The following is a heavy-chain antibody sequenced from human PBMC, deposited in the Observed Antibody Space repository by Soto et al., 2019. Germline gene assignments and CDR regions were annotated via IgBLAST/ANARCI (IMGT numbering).Heavy chain of an antibody. CDR3: ARDQPQRWLVYGGGHYFDY. CDR1: GYTFTSYG. Sequence: ASVKVSCKASGYTFTSYGISWVRQAPGQGLEWMGWISAYNGNTNYAQKLQGRVTMTTDTSTSTAYMELRSLRSDDTAVYYCARDQPQRWLVYGGGHYFDYWGQGTLVTVSS. CDR2: ISAYNGNT. V-gene: IGHV1-18*01. J-gene: IGHJ4*02. D-gene: IGHD6-19*01.